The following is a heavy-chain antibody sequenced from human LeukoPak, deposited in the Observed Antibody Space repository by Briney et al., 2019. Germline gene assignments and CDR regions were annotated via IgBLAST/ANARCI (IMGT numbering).Heavy chain of an antibody. CDR2: ISAYNGNT. CDR1: GYTFTSYG. V-gene: IGHV1-18*01. CDR3: ARDRGSTMVRGGIITDY. J-gene: IGHJ4*02. D-gene: IGHD3-10*01. Sequence: ASVKVSCKASGYTFTSYGISWVRQAPGQGLEWMGWISAYNGNTNYAQKLEGRVTMTTDTSTSTAYMELRSHRSDDTAVYYCARDRGSTMVRGGIITDYWGQGTLVTVSS.